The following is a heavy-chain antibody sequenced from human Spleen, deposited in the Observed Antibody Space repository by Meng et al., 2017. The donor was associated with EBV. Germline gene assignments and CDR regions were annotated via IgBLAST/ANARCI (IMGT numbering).Heavy chain of an antibody. D-gene: IGHD5-12*01. V-gene: IGHV1-3*01. Sequence: GTVVQAGAEVKKPGASVKLSCKASGYTFSTVAMHWVRQAPGQRLEWMGWIYAGDGSTKYSQRLQDRVTITRDTSASTSYMELSSLGSEDTAVYYCASYTSKGYAIDYWGRGTLVTVSS. CDR2: IYAGDGST. CDR1: GYTFSTVA. J-gene: IGHJ4*02. CDR3: ASYTSKGYAIDY.